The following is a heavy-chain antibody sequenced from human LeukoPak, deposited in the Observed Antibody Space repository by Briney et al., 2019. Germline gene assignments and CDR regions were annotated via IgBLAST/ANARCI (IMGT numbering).Heavy chain of an antibody. J-gene: IGHJ4*02. CDR3: TTKLLPLFGESPPY. Sequence: MSGGSLRLSCAASGFTFSSYAMSWVRQAPGKGLEWVGRIKSKTDGGTTDYAAPVKGRFTISRDDSKNTLYLQMNSLKTEDTAVYYCTTKLLPLFGESPPYWGQGTLVTVSS. CDR1: GFTFSSYA. CDR2: IKSKTDGGTT. V-gene: IGHV3-15*01. D-gene: IGHD3-10*01.